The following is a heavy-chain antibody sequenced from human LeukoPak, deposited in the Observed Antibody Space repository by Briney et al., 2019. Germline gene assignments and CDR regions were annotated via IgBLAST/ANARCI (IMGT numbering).Heavy chain of an antibody. D-gene: IGHD2-2*01. CDR1: GFSFNNNA. CDR3: ARCTASCYANAFDV. Sequence: PGESLRLSCAASGFSFNNNAMSWVRQAPGKGLEWVSAINGGGDATEYADSVKGRFTISRDNSKKTLYLQMNSLRPEDTAVYYCARCTASCYANAFDVWGQGTLLTVSS. V-gene: IGHV3-23*01. CDR2: INGGGDAT. J-gene: IGHJ3*01.